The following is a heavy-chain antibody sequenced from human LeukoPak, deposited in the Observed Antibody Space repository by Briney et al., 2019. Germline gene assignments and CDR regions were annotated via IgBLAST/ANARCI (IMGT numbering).Heavy chain of an antibody. CDR3: ARGLVLATDDAFDI. Sequence: SETLSLTCTVSGGFIRSYFWSWLRQPPGKGLEWIGYIWDTEITDYNPSLKSRVTISLDTSKNHFSLKLRSVTAADTALYFCARGLVLATDDAFDIWGQGTLVTVSS. V-gene: IGHV4-59*01. D-gene: IGHD5-12*01. CDR2: IWDTEIT. J-gene: IGHJ3*02. CDR1: GGFIRSYF.